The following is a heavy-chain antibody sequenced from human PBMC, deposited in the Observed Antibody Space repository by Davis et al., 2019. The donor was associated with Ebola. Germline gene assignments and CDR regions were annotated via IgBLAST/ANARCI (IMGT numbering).Heavy chain of an antibody. V-gene: IGHV3-53*05. Sequence: GESLKISCAASGFTVSSNYMSWVRQAPGKGLEWVSVIYSGGSTYYADSVKGRFTISRDNSKNTLYLQMNSLRTEDTAIYFCARRGGDGHLVHWGQGTLVTVSS. J-gene: IGHJ4*02. CDR3: ARRGGDGHLVH. CDR2: IYSGGST. D-gene: IGHD6-6*01. CDR1: GFTVSSNY.